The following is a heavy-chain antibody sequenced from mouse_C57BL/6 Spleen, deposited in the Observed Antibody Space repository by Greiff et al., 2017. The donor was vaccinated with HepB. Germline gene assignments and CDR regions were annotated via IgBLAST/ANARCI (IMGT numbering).Heavy chain of an antibody. J-gene: IGHJ4*01. CDR2: INPSSGYT. Sequence: VQLQVSGAELARPGASAKMSCKASGNTFTSYTMHWVKQRPGQGLEWIGYINPSSGYTKYNQKFKDKATVTADKSSSTAYMQLSSLTSEDSAVYYCAREGTGAMDYWGQGTSVTVSS. D-gene: IGHD4-1*01. CDR1: GNTFTSYT. V-gene: IGHV1-4*01. CDR3: AREGTGAMDY.